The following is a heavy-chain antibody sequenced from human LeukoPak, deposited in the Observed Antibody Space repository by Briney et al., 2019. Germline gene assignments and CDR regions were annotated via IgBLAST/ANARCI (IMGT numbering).Heavy chain of an antibody. CDR2: ISYDGSNK. Sequence: GGSLRLSCAASGFTFSSYGMHWVRQAPGKGLEWVAVISYDGSNKYYADSVKGRFTISRDNSKNTLYLQMNSLRAEDTAVYYCAKDREWYDSSGYLGYWGQGTLVTVSS. D-gene: IGHD3-22*01. CDR3: AKDREWYDSSGYLGY. J-gene: IGHJ4*02. CDR1: GFTFSSYG. V-gene: IGHV3-30*18.